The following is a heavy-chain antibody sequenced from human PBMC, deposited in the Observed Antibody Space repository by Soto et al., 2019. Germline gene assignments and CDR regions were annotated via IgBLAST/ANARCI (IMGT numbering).Heavy chain of an antibody. D-gene: IGHD3-9*01. Sequence: QVQLQESGPGLVKPSETLSLTCTLSGGAINDHYWSFIRQPPGKGLEWIGYIYYNGNTNYNPSLERRVTISVDRSRNQFPLRLTSLTAADTAVYYCARVRTGYFDYWGRGALVTVSS. CDR3: ARVRTGYFDY. CDR2: IYYNGNT. J-gene: IGHJ4*02. CDR1: GGAINDHY. V-gene: IGHV4-59*11.